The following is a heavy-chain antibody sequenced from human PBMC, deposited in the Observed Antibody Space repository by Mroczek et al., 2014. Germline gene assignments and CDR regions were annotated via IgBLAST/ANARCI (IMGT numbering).Heavy chain of an antibody. V-gene: IGHV4-39*01. J-gene: IGHJ4*02. CDR2: IYYSGST. D-gene: IGHD6-19*01. CDR1: GGSISSSSYY. Sequence: QVQLVESGPGLVKPSETLSLTCTVSGGSISSSSYYWGWIRQPPGKGLEWIGSIYYSGSTYYNPSLKSRVTISVDTSKNQFSLKLSSVTAADTAVYYCSMVAGILHDRNYWGQGTLVTVSS. CDR3: SMVAGILHDRNY.